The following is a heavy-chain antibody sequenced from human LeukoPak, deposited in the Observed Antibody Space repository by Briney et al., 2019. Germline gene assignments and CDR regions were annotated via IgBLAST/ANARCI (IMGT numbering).Heavy chain of an antibody. J-gene: IGHJ4*02. D-gene: IGHD3-22*01. Sequence: ASVKVSCKASGYIFTSYGISWVRQAPGQGLEWMGWISVYNGNTNYVQKFQGSVTMTTDTSTSTAYMELRSLRSDDTAVYYCARVQPHRIYYDNSDYPTRNDYWGQGTLVTVSS. CDR2: ISVYNGNT. V-gene: IGHV1-18*01. CDR1: GYIFTSYG. CDR3: ARVQPHRIYYDNSDYPTRNDY.